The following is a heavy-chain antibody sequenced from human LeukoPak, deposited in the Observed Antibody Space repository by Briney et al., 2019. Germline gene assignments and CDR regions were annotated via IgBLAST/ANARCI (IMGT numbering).Heavy chain of an antibody. J-gene: IGHJ4*02. CDR3: ARVRGSYHGGHYYFDY. V-gene: IGHV3-20*04. Sequence: PGGSLRLSCAASGFTFDDYGMSWVRQAPGKGLEWVSGINWNGGSRGYADSVKGRFTISRDNAKNSLYLQMNSLRAEDTALYYCARVRGSYHGGHYYFDYWGQGTLVTVSS. CDR2: INWNGGSR. D-gene: IGHD1-26*01. CDR1: GFTFDDYG.